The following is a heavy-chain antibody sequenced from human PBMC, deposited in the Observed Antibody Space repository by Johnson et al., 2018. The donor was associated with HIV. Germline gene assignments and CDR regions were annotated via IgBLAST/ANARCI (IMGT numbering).Heavy chain of an antibody. J-gene: IGHJ3*02. CDR3: AKDRFTMPVGDAFDI. V-gene: IGHV3-66*01. D-gene: IGHD3-22*01. Sequence: VQLVESGGGVVQPGGSLRLSCAASGFTVSSNYISWVRQAPGKGLEWVSVIYSGGSTYYADSMKGRFTISRDNSKNTLYLQMNSLRAEDTAVYYCAKDRFTMPVGDAFDIWGQGTMVTVSS. CDR1: GFTVSSNY. CDR2: IYSGGST.